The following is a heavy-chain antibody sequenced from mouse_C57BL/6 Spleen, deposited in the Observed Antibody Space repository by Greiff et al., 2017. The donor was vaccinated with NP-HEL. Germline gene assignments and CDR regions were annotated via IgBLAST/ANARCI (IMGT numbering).Heavy chain of an antibody. J-gene: IGHJ3*01. CDR1: GYTFTDYN. D-gene: IGHD2-4*01. Sequence: EVQLQQSGPELVKPGASVKIPCKASGYTFTDYNMDWVKQSHGKSLEWIGDINPNNGGTNYNQKFKGKATLTVDKSSSTAYMELRSLTSEDTAVYYFARPGLRRWFAYWGQGTLVTVSA. V-gene: IGHV1-18*01. CDR2: INPNNGGT. CDR3: ARPGLRRWFAY.